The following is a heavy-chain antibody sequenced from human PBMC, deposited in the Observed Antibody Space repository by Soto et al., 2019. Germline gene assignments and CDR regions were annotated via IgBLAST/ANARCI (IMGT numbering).Heavy chain of an antibody. CDR1: GGSFSGYY. V-gene: IGHV4-34*01. CDR2: INHSGST. CDR3: AREVGVRSGYYPYYYYYYMDV. Sequence: SQTLSLICAVYGGSFSGYYWSGIRQPPGKGLEWIGEINHSGSTNYNPSLKSRVTISVDTSKNQFSLKLSSVTAADTAVYYCAREVGVRSGYYPYYYYYYMDVWGKGTTVTVSS. D-gene: IGHD3-3*01. J-gene: IGHJ6*03.